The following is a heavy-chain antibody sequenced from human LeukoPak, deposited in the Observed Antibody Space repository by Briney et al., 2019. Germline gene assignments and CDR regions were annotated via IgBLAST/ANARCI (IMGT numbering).Heavy chain of an antibody. V-gene: IGHV4-38-2*02. D-gene: IGHD2-2*01. J-gene: IGHJ4*02. CDR2: IYHSGNT. CDR3: ARDLLYCSSTSCYAFDY. Sequence: NPSETLSLTCTVSSYSISNGYYWGWIRQPPGKGLEWIGSIYHSGNTYYNPSLKSRVTISVDTFKNQFSLKLSSVTVADTAVYYCARDLLYCSSTSCYAFDYWGQGTLVTVSS. CDR1: SYSISNGYY.